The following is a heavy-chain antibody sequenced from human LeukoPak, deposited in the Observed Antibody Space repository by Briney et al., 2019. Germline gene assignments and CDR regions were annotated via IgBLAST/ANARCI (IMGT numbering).Heavy chain of an antibody. CDR3: ARTNPVYGDYDY. D-gene: IGHD4-17*01. V-gene: IGHV3-33*01. CDR1: GFTFSSYG. CDR2: IWYDGSNK. Sequence: GGSLRLSCAASGFTFSSYGMHWVRQAPGKGLEWVAVIWYDGSNKYYADSVKGRFTISRDNSKNTLFLQMNTLRADDTAVYHCARTNPVYGDYDYWGQGTLVTVSS. J-gene: IGHJ4*02.